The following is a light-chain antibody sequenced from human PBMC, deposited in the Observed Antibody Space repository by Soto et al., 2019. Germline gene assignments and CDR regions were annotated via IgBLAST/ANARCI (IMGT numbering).Light chain of an antibody. CDR3: SSYTSSSTLEVV. Sequence: QSALTQPASVSGSPGQSITISCTGTSSDVGGYNFVSWYQQHPGKAPKLMIFEVSNRPSGVSNRFSGSKSGNTASLTISGLLAEDEADYYCSSYTSSSTLEVVFGGGTQLTVL. CDR2: EVS. J-gene: IGLJ7*01. CDR1: SSDVGGYNF. V-gene: IGLV2-14*01.